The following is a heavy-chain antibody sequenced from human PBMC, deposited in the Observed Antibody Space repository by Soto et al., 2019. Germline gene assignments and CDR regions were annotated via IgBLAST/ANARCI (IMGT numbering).Heavy chain of an antibody. Sequence: PSETLSLTCTVSGGSVSSGSYYWSWIRQPPGKGLEWIGYIYYSGSTNYNPSLKSRVTISVDTPKNQFSLKLSSVTAADTAVYYCARAPRGYSYGSYYYYGMDVWGQGTTVTVSS. J-gene: IGHJ6*02. D-gene: IGHD5-18*01. CDR3: ARAPRGYSYGSYYYYGMDV. CDR2: IYYSGST. CDR1: GGSVSSGSYY. V-gene: IGHV4-61*01.